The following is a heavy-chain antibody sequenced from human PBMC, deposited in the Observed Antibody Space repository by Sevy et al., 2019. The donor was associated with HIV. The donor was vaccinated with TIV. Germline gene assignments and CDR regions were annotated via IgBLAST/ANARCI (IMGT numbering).Heavy chain of an antibody. D-gene: IGHD3-3*01. Sequence: GGSLRLSCAASGFTLSSYVMRWVCHSPGKGLEWVSTISHTSESSNYADSVKGRFTISRDNSKNTLYLQMNSLRVEDTAVYYCAGRRVGDFWSGSVRGPWAGGPLFDYWGQGTLVTVSS. CDR2: ISHTSESS. V-gene: IGHV3-23*01. CDR1: GFTLSSYV. CDR3: AGRRVGDFWSGSVRGPWAGGPLFDY. J-gene: IGHJ4*02.